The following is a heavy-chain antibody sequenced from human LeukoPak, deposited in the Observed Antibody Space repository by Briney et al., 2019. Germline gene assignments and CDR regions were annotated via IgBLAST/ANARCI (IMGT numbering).Heavy chain of an antibody. V-gene: IGHV3-21*01. CDR3: ARAITIFGV. Sequence: GGSLRLSCAASGFTFSTYNMNWVRQAPGKGLEWVSSITSSSIHTFYADSVKGRFTISRDNAKNSLYLQMNSLRAEDTAVYYCARAITIFGVWGQGTLVTVSS. D-gene: IGHD3-3*01. J-gene: IGHJ4*02. CDR2: ITSSSIHT. CDR1: GFTFSTYN.